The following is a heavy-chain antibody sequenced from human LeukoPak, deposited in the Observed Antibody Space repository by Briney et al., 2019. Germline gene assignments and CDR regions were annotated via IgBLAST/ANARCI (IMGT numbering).Heavy chain of an antibody. D-gene: IGHD3-22*01. V-gene: IGHV4-38-2*02. J-gene: IGHJ3*02. CDR1: GYSISSGYY. CDR3: ARGLYSYDSSGAFDI. CDR2: IYHSGST. Sequence: NASETLSLTCTVSGYSISSGYYWGWIRQPPGKGLEWSGSIYHSGSTYYNPSLKSRVTISVDTSKNQFSLKLSSVTAADTAVYFCARGLYSYDSSGAFDIWGQGTMVTVSS.